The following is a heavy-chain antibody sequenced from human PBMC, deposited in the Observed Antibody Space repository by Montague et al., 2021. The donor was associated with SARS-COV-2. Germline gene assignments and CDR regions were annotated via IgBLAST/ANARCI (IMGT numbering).Heavy chain of an antibody. V-gene: IGHV3-30*04. CDR2: ISYDGSNK. CDR3: ASGYDLLTGYYPFDY. CDR1: GFPFSSYA. J-gene: IGHJ4*02. D-gene: IGHD3-9*01. Sequence: SLRLSCAASGFPFSSYAMHWVRQAPGKGLEWVAVISYDGSNKYYADSVKGRFTISRDNSKNTLCLQMNSLRAEDTAVYYCASGYDLLTGYYPFDYWGQGTLVTVSS.